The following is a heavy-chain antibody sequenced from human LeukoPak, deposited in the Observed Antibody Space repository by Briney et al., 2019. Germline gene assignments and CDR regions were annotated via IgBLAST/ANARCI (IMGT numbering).Heavy chain of an antibody. D-gene: IGHD3-22*01. CDR1: GDSISDYY. CDR3: ARVDSSDYYQLDFDS. J-gene: IGHJ4*02. V-gene: IGHV4-4*07. CDR2: IYTSGST. Sequence: SETLSLTCTVSGDSISDYYWSWIRQPAGKGLEWIGRIYTSGSTNYNPSLRSRVTMSVDASKNLFSLKLTSVTAADTAVYYCARVDSSDYYQLDFDSWGPGTLVTVSS.